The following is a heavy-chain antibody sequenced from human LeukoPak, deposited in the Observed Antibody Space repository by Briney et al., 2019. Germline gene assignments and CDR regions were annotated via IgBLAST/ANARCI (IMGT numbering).Heavy chain of an antibody. CDR3: ARGPTYYYDSSGYLEEGFDY. V-gene: IGHV4-39*07. Sequence: SETLSLTCTVSGGSISSSSYYWRWIRQPPGKGLEWIGEINHSGSTNYNPSLKSRVTISVDTSKNQFSLKLSSVTAADTAVYYCARGPTYYYDSSGYLEEGFDYWGQGTLVTVSS. J-gene: IGHJ4*02. D-gene: IGHD3-22*01. CDR2: INHSGST. CDR1: GGSISSSSYY.